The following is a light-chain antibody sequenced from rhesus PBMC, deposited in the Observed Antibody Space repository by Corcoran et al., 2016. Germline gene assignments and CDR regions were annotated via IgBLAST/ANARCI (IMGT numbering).Light chain of an antibody. J-gene: IGLJ1*01. V-gene: IGLV2-32*02. CDR1: SSDIGDYNY. Sequence: QAALTQPRSVSGSPGQSVAISCTGTSSDIGDYNYVSWYQQHPGTAPKLMIFEVSKRPSGVSDRFSGSKSDSTASLTISGLQAEDEADYYCSSYTGSNTYIFGAGTRLTVL. CDR3: SSYTGSNTYI. CDR2: EVS.